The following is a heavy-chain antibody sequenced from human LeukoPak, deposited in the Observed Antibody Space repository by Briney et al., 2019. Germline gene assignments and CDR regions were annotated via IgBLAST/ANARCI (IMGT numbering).Heavy chain of an antibody. Sequence: GGSLRLSCAASGFTFSSYSMNWVRQAPGKGLEWVSSISSSSSYIYYADSVKGRFTISRDNAKNSLYLQMNSLSAEDTAVYYCARGGMGYDFWSGYSHNYYFDYWGQGTLVTVSS. CDR2: ISSSSSYI. D-gene: IGHD3-3*01. J-gene: IGHJ4*02. V-gene: IGHV3-21*01. CDR1: GFTFSSYS. CDR3: ARGGMGYDFWSGYSHNYYFDY.